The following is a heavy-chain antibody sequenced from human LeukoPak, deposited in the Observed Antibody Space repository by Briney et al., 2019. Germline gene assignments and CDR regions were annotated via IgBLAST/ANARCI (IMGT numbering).Heavy chain of an antibody. CDR1: ASIFSSYS. D-gene: IGHD6-19*01. V-gene: IGHV3-48*02. CDR3: ATLRGTGWYYFTN. CDR2: ITSSSGII. Sequence: PGGSLRLSCAASASIFSSYSMNWVRQAPGKGLEWVSYITSSSGIISYADSVKGRFTISRDNAKKSLYLQMNSLRDEDTAVYYCATLRGTGWYYFTNWGQGTLVTVSS. J-gene: IGHJ4*02.